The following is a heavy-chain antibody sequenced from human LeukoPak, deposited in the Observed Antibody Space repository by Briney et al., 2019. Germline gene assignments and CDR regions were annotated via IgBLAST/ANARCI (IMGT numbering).Heavy chain of an antibody. CDR2: ISAYNGNT. CDR3: ARVGGPGGYSHLDDY. J-gene: IGHJ4*02. D-gene: IGHD3-22*01. V-gene: IGHV1-18*01. Sequence: ASVKVSCKASGYTFTSYGISWVRQAPGQGLEWMGWISAYNGNTNYAQKLQGRVTMTTDTSTSTAYMELRSLRSDDTAVYYCARVGGPGGYSHLDDYWGQGTLVTVSS. CDR1: GYTFTSYG.